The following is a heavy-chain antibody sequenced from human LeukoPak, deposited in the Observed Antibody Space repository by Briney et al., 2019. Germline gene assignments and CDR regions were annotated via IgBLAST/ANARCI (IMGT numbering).Heavy chain of an antibody. CDR1: GGTFSSYA. Sequence: SVKVSCKASGGTFSSYAISWVRQAPGQGLEWMGGIIPIFGTVNYAQKFQGRVTITADESTSTAYMELSSLRSEDTAVYYCARDLSGSGWEYYFDYWGQGTLVTVSS. CDR3: ARDLSGSGWEYYFDY. CDR2: IIPIFGTV. J-gene: IGHJ4*02. V-gene: IGHV1-69*13. D-gene: IGHD6-19*01.